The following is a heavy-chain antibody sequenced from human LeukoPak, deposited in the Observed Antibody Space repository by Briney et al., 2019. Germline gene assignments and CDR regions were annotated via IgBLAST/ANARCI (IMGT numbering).Heavy chain of an antibody. Sequence: SQTLSLTCTVSGGSISSGGYYWSWIRQPPGKGLEWIGYIYHSGCTYYNPSLKSRVTISVDRSKNQFSLRLSSVTAADTAVYYCAAQDIVVVPAAIGGAFDIWGQGTMVTVSS. CDR1: GGSISSGGYY. CDR3: AAQDIVVVPAAIGGAFDI. CDR2: IYHSGCT. J-gene: IGHJ3*02. V-gene: IGHV4-30-2*01. D-gene: IGHD2-2*02.